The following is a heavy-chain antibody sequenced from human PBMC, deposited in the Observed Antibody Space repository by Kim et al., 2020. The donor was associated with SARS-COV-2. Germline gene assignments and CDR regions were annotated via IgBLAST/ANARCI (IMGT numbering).Heavy chain of an antibody. J-gene: IGHJ4*02. CDR3: AKDFFWSGYPAHLDY. V-gene: IGHV3-9*01. CDR1: GFTFGDYA. D-gene: IGHD3-3*01. Sequence: GGSLRLSCAASGFTFGDYAMHWVRQAPGKGLEWVSGISWNSGSIGYADSVKGRFTISRDNAKNSLYLQMNSLRAEDTALYYCAKDFFWSGYPAHLDYWGQGTLVTVSS. CDR2: ISWNSGSI.